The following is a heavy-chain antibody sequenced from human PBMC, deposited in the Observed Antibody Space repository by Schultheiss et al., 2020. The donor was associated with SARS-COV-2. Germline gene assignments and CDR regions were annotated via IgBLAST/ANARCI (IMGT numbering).Heavy chain of an antibody. Sequence: GGSLRLSCAASGFTFSSYAMSWVRQAPGKGLEWVAVISYDGSNKYYADSVKCRFTISRDNSKNTLYLQMNSLRAEDTAVYYCASGRKQQLGYYYYGMDVWGQGTTVTVSS. CDR1: GFTFSSYA. CDR3: ASGRKQQLGYYYYGMDV. D-gene: IGHD6-13*01. V-gene: IGHV3-30*03. J-gene: IGHJ6*02. CDR2: ISYDGSNK.